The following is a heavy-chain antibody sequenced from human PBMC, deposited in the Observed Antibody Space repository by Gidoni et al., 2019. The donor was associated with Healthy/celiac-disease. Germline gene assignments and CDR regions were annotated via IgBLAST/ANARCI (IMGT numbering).Heavy chain of an antibody. J-gene: IGHJ4*02. CDR1: GGSFSGYY. Sequence: QVQLQQWGAGLLKPSETLSLTCAVYGGSFSGYYWSWIRQPPGKGLEWIGEINHSGSTNYNPSLKSRVTISVDTSKNQFSLKLSSVTAADTAVYYCARGERRYYGSGSYPYPRFDYWGQGTLVTVSS. D-gene: IGHD3-10*01. CDR3: ARGERRYYGSGSYPYPRFDY. V-gene: IGHV4-34*01. CDR2: INHSGST.